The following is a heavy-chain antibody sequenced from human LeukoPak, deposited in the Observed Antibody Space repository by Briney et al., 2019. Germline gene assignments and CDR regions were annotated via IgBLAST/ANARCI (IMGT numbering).Heavy chain of an antibody. J-gene: IGHJ4*02. Sequence: WGSLRLSCAASGFTFSGSAMHWVRQASGKGLEWVGRIRSKGNSYATAYAASVKGRFTISRDDSKNTAYLQMNSLKTEDTAVYFCTRHTEFDYCGQGTLVTVSS. V-gene: IGHV3-73*01. CDR3: TRHTEFDY. CDR2: IRSKGNSYAT. CDR1: GFTFSGSA.